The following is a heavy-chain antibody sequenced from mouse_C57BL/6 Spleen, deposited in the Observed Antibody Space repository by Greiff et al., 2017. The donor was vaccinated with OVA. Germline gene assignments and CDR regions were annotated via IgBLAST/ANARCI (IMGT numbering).Heavy chain of an antibody. V-gene: IGHV1-82*01. CDR2: IYPGDGVT. J-gene: IGHJ4*01. CDR3: ARCPIYYGNDSYAMDY. CDR1: GYAFSSSW. D-gene: IGHD2-2*01. Sequence: VKLVESGPELVKPGASVKISCKASGYAFSSSWMNWVKQRPGKGLEWIGRIYPGDGVTNYNGKFKGKATLTADKSSSTAYMQLSSLTSEDSAVYFCARCPIYYGNDSYAMDYWGQGTSVTVSS.